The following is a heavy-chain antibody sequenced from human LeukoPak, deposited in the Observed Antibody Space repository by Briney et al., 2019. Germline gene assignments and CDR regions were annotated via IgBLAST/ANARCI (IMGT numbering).Heavy chain of an antibody. CDR1: GGSVSSGLYY. CDR2: LYSDGST. Sequence: SETLSLACSVSGGSVSSGLYYWSSIRQPAGKGLEWIARLYSDGSTNYNPSLRSRGTISVHTSKNQFSLKLTSVTAADPAVLYCAENDPHYGSGTYYYWGKGTHVTVSS. V-gene: IGHV4-61*02. D-gene: IGHD3-10*01. J-gene: IGHJ4*02. CDR3: AENDPHYGSGTYYY.